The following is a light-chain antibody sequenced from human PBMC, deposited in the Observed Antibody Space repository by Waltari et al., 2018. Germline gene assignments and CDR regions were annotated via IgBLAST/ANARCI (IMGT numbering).Light chain of an antibody. Sequence: IVLTHSPATLSLSPGESATLSCRASQSVSYYLAWYPQRPGQAPMLLIYDTTHGATSTRDRFIGRRSEADVTLTISSLEPEDFAVYDGQQRRNWPGTFGGGTKVEIK. CDR3: QQRRNWPGT. CDR1: QSVSYY. V-gene: IGKV3-11*01. J-gene: IGKJ4*01. CDR2: DTT.